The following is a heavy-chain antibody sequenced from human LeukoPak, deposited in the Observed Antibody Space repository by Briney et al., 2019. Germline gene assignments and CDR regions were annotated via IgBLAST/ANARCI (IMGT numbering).Heavy chain of an antibody. CDR3: ARLGGYSGYEIGHYYYGMDV. Sequence: GESLKISCKGSGYSFTSYWIGWVRQMPGKGLEWMGIIYPGDSDTRYSPSFQGQVTISADKSISTAYLQWSSLKASDTAMYYCARLGGYSGYEIGHYYYGMDVWGQGTTVTVSS. CDR2: IYPGDSDT. J-gene: IGHJ6*02. D-gene: IGHD5-12*01. V-gene: IGHV5-51*01. CDR1: GYSFTSYW.